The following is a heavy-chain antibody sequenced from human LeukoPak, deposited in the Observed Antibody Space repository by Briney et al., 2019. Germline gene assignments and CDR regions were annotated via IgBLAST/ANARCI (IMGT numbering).Heavy chain of an antibody. Sequence: GGSLRLSCTASGFTFGDYAMSWVRQAPGKGLEWVGFIRSKAYGGTTEYAVSVKGRFTISRDDSKSIAYLQMNSLKTEDTAVYYCTRVAAMVNHYWGQGTLVTVSS. CDR1: GFTFGDYA. CDR3: TRVAAMVNHY. J-gene: IGHJ4*02. V-gene: IGHV3-49*04. D-gene: IGHD5-18*01. CDR2: IRSKAYGGTT.